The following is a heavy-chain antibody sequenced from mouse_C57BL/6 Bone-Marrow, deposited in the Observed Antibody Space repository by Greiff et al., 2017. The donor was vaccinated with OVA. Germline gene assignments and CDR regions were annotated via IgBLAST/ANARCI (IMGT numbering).Heavy chain of an antibody. V-gene: IGHV1-55*01. CDR3: ARYPLYGSSYAWFAY. J-gene: IGHJ3*01. Sequence: QVQLQQPGAELVKPGASVKMSCKASGYTFTRYWITWVKQRPGQGLEWIGDIYPGSGSTNYNEKFKSKATLTVDTSSSTAYMQLSSLTSEDSAVYYCARYPLYGSSYAWFAYWGQGTLVTVSA. CDR1: GYTFTRYW. CDR2: IYPGSGST. D-gene: IGHD1-1*01.